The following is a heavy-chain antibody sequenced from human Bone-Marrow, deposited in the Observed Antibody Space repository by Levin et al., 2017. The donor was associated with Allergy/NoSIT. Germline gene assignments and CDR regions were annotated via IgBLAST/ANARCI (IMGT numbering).Heavy chain of an antibody. Sequence: SETLSLTCTVSGGSISSSSYYWGWIRQPPGKGLEWIGSIYYSGSTYYNPSLKSRVTISVDTSKNQFSLKLSSVTAADTAVYYCARLRAGLGGYDYGQYYFDYWGQGTLVTVSS. CDR1: GGSISSSSYY. D-gene: IGHD5-12*01. V-gene: IGHV4-39*01. CDR2: IYYSGST. J-gene: IGHJ4*02. CDR3: ARLRAGLGGYDYGQYYFDY.